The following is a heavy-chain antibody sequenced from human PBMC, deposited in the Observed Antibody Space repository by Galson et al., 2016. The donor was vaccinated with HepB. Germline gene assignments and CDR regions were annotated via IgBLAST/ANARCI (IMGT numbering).Heavy chain of an antibody. D-gene: IGHD3-16*01. CDR1: GFAFRSHA. CDR3: AKQFLLGG. Sequence: SLRLSCAASGFAFRSHAMNWVRQAPGKGLEWVSSIKENDGGTAYADSVKGRFTISRDDSRDTLYLQMNSLRGEDTGVYYCAKQFLLGGWGQGTLVTVSS. CDR2: IKENDGGT. J-gene: IGHJ4*02. V-gene: IGHV3-23*01.